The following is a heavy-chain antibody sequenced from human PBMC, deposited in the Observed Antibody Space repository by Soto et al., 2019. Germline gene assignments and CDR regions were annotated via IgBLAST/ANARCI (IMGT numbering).Heavy chain of an antibody. CDR1: GGTFSSYT. J-gene: IGHJ1*01. D-gene: IGHD2-2*01. CDR3: ARDSSAPIYYCSSTSCYAAYFQH. V-gene: IGHV1-69*04. Sequence: GASVKVSCKASGGTFSSYTISWVRHAAGQGLEWMGRIIPILGIANYAQKFQGRVTITADKSTSTAYMELSSLRSEDTAVYYCARDSSAPIYYCSSTSCYAAYFQHWGQGTLVTVSS. CDR2: IIPILGIA.